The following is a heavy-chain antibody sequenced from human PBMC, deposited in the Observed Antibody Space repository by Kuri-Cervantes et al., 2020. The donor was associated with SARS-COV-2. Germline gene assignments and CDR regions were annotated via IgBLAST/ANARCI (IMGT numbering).Heavy chain of an antibody. CDR1: GFTVNSYY. V-gene: IGHV3-66*01. Sequence: GESLKISCAASGFTVNSYYINWVRQAPGKGLEWVSVIFTDDKTYYADSVKGRVNMSRDNFRNTVFLQINSLRADDTAVYYCARGNVAVAGDAFDVWGHGTVVTVSS. D-gene: IGHD6-19*01. CDR2: IFTDDKT. CDR3: ARGNVAVAGDAFDV. J-gene: IGHJ3*01.